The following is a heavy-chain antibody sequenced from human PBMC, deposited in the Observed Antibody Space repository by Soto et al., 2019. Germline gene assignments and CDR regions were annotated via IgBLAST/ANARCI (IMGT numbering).Heavy chain of an antibody. J-gene: IGHJ4*02. V-gene: IGHV1-3*01. CDR2: INAGNGNT. D-gene: IGHD6-13*01. CDR1: GYSFTSYA. Sequence: XSVKVCCKASGYSFTSYAMRWVRQAPGQRLEWMGWINAGNGNTKYSQKFQGRVTITRDTSASTAYMELSSLRSEDTAVYYCAREDSSSWYYYFDYWGQRTLVTVSS. CDR3: AREDSSSWYYYFDY.